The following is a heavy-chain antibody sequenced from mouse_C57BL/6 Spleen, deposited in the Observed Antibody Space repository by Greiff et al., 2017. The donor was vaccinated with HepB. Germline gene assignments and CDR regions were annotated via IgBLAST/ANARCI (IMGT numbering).Heavy chain of an antibody. CDR2: INPYNGGT. V-gene: IGHV1-19*01. Sequence: EVQLQQSGPVLVKPGASVKMSCKASGYTFTDYYMNWVKQSHGKSLEWIGVINPYNGGTSYNQKFKGKATLTVDKSSSTAYMELNSLTSADSAVYYCARSGSNYAMDYWGQGTSVTVSS. CDR1: GYTFTDYY. J-gene: IGHJ4*01. CDR3: ARSGSNYAMDY. D-gene: IGHD1-1*01.